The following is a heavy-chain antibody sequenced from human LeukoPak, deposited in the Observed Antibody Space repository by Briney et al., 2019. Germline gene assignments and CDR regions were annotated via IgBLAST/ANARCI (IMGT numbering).Heavy chain of an antibody. J-gene: IGHJ6*02. CDR2: INPSGGST. CDR3: ARVGGLIPIRYGMDV. Sequence: ASVKVSCKASGYTFTSYYMHWERQAPGQGLEWMGIINPSGGSTSYAQKFQGRVTMTRDTSTSTVYMELSSLRSEDTAVYYCARVGGLIPIRYGMDVWGQGTTVTVSS. D-gene: IGHD3-16*02. CDR1: GYTFTSYY. V-gene: IGHV1-46*01.